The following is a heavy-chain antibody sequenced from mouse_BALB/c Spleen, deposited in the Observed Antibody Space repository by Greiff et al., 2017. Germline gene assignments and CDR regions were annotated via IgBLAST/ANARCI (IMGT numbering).Heavy chain of an antibody. Sequence: EVQLVESGPSLVKPSQTLSLTCSVTGDSITSCYWNWIRKFPGNKLEYMGYISYSGSTYYNPSLKSRISITRDTSKNQYYLQLNSVTTEDTATYYCARRRLREAMDYWGQGTSVTVSS. D-gene: IGHD2-4*01. CDR1: GDSITSCY. V-gene: IGHV3-8*02. CDR2: ISYSGST. CDR3: ARRRLREAMDY. J-gene: IGHJ4*01.